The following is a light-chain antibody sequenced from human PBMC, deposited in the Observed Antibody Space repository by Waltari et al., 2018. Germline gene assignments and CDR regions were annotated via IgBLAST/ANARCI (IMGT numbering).Light chain of an antibody. Sequence: QSALTQPASVSGSPGQSITISCTGTSSDVGRYDLVSWYQQHPGKAPKLMIYDVTKRPSGVSSRFSASKSGNPASLTISGLQSEDEADYFCSSYRSSTTPIPGFGGGTKLTVL. J-gene: IGLJ2*01. CDR2: DVT. CDR1: SSDVGRYDL. V-gene: IGLV2-14*02. CDR3: SSYRSSTTPIPG.